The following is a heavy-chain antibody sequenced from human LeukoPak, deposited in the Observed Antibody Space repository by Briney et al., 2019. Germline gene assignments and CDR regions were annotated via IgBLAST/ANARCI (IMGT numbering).Heavy chain of an antibody. J-gene: IGHJ6*03. CDR3: ARQVADNYYYYYMDV. Sequence: GESLKISCKGSGYSFTSYWIGWVRQMPGKGLEWMGIIYPGDPDTRYSPSFQGQVTISADKSISTAYLQWSSLKASDTAMYYCARQVADNYYYYYMDVWGKGTTVTISS. V-gene: IGHV5-51*01. CDR1: GYSFTSYW. CDR2: IYPGDPDT. D-gene: IGHD6-19*01.